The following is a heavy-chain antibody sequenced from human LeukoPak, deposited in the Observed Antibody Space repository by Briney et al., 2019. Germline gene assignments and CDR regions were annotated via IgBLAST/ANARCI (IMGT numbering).Heavy chain of an antibody. Sequence: ASVKVSCKASGYTFTSYYMRWVRQAPGQGLEWMGIINPSGGSTSYAQKFQGRVTMTRNTSISTAYMELSSLRSEDTAVYYCARGLRGYSYGGGYYFDYWGQGTLVTVSS. J-gene: IGHJ4*02. D-gene: IGHD5-18*01. V-gene: IGHV1-46*01. CDR2: INPSGGST. CDR1: GYTFTSYY. CDR3: ARGLRGYSYGGGYYFDY.